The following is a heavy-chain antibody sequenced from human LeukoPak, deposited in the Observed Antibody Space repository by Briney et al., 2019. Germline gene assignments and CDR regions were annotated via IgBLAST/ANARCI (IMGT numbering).Heavy chain of an antibody. CDR1: GFTFSSYG. CDR2: IWYDGSNK. V-gene: IGHV3-30*02. Sequence: GGSLRLSCAASGFTFSSYGMHWVRQAPGKGLEWVAVIWYDGSNKYYADSVKGRFTISRDNSKNTLYLQMNSLRAEDTAVYYCAKDILTGMGLDYWGQGTLVTVSS. J-gene: IGHJ4*02. D-gene: IGHD3-9*01. CDR3: AKDILTGMGLDY.